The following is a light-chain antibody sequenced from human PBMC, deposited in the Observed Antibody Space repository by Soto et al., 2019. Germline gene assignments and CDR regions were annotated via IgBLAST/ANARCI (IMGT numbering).Light chain of an antibody. CDR2: GAS. Sequence: LSLSTGERATLSCRASQSVSSSYLAWYQKKPGQAPRLLIYGASSRATGIPDRFSGSGSWTDFSLTIRRLEPDDTAGYYCQKYANFRTFCQGTKVDIK. CDR1: QSVSSSY. V-gene: IGKV3-20*01. J-gene: IGKJ1*01. CDR3: QKYANFRT.